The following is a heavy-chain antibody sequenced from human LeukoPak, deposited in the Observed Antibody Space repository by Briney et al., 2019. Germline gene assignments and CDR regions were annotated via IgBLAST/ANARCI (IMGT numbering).Heavy chain of an antibody. J-gene: IGHJ4*02. Sequence: PGGSLRLSCTASGFTFSSYWMSWVRQAPGKGLEWVANIKQDGGVKYYVDSVKGQFTISRDNAKNSLYLQMNSLRAEDTAVYYCARGYGSSRGWYWGQGTLVTVSS. CDR1: GFTFSSYW. V-gene: IGHV3-7*01. D-gene: IGHD6-6*01. CDR2: IKQDGGVK. CDR3: ARGYGSSRGWY.